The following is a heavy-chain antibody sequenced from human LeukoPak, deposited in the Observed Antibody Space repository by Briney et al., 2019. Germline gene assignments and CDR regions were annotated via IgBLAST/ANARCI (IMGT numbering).Heavy chain of an antibody. CDR3: ARGQRDQPYGMDV. J-gene: IGHJ6*02. Sequence: ASETLSLTCAVSGGSISSSNWWSWVRQPPGKGLEWIGEIYHSGSTNYNPSLKSRVTISVDKSKNQFSLKLSSVTAADTAVYYCARGQRDQPYGMDVWGQGTTVTVSS. D-gene: IGHD2-2*01. V-gene: IGHV4-4*02. CDR1: GGSISSSNW. CDR2: IYHSGST.